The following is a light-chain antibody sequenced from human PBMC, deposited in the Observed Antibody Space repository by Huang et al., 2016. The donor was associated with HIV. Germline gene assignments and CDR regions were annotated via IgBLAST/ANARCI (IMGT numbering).Light chain of an antibody. CDR1: QSLLHTDGKTS. V-gene: IGKV2-29*02. CDR2: EVA. CDR3: MQGIHPPLT. Sequence: DFVLTQTPLSLSVTPGQPASISCKSGQSLLHTDGKTSLYWFLQRPGQSPQLLISEVARRFSGVPDRCSGSGSGTDFTLIISRVDAEDVGVYYCMQGIHPPLTFGGGTKVEIK. J-gene: IGKJ4*01.